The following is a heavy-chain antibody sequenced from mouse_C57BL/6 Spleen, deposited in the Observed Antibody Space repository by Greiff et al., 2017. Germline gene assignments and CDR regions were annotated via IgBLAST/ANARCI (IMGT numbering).Heavy chain of an antibody. J-gene: IGHJ2*01. Sequence: EVKLMESGPGLVKPSQSLSLTCSVTGYSITSGYYWNWIRQFPGNKLEWMGYISYDGSNNYNPSLKNRISITRDTSKNQFFLKLNSVTTEDTATYYCARDRSRFDYWGQGTTLTVSS. CDR2: ISYDGSN. V-gene: IGHV3-6*01. CDR3: ARDRSRFDY. D-gene: IGHD2-14*01. CDR1: GYSITSGYY.